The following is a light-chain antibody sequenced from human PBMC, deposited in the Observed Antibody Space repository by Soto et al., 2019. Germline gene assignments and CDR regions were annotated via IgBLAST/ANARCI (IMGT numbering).Light chain of an antibody. CDR1: QSVGGN. CDR2: GAS. J-gene: IGKJ5*01. V-gene: IGKV3-20*01. CDR3: QHYAAAPIT. Sequence: TVLTQSPVTLSLSPGERATLSCRASQSVGGNAAWYQQKPGQAPKLLISGASSRAPGIPDRFSGSGSGADFTLSISRLEPEDFALYYCQHYAAAPITFGQGTRLDI.